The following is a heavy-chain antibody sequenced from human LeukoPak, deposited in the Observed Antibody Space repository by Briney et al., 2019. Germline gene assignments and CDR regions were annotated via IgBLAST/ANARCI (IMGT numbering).Heavy chain of an antibody. D-gene: IGHD5-12*01. V-gene: IGHV4-59*08. J-gene: IGHJ4*02. Sequence: PSETLSLTCTVSGGSISSYYWSWIRQPPGKGLEWIGYIYYSGSTNYNPSLKSRVIISVDTSKNQFSLKLSSVTAADTAVYYCARHGRGGYDFNSGYFDYWGQGTLVTVSS. CDR3: ARHGRGGYDFNSGYFDY. CDR1: GGSISSYY. CDR2: IYYSGST.